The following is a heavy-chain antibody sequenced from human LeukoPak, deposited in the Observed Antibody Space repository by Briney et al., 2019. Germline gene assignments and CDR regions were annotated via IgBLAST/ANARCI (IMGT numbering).Heavy chain of an antibody. CDR2: IRYDGSNK. V-gene: IGHV3-30*02. CDR1: GFTFSSYG. CDR3: TRDPSKGGSYSRLDY. Sequence: GGSLRLSCAASGFTFSSYGMHWVRQAPGKGLEWVAFIRYDGSNKYYADSVKGRFTISRDNSKNSLYLQMNSLTAEDTALYCCTRDPSKGGSYSRLDYWGQGTLVTVSS. J-gene: IGHJ4*02. D-gene: IGHD1-26*01.